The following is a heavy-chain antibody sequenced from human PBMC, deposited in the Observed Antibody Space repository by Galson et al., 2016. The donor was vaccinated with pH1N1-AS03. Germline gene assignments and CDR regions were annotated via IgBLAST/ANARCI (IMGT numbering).Heavy chain of an antibody. Sequence: SVKVSCKASGGTFSSYAISWVRQAPGQGLEWMGGIIAMFGTANYAQKVQGRVTITADKSTSTAYMELSSLRSEDTAVYYCAGDANYDFWSGHDAFDIWGQGTMVTVSS. CDR1: GGTFSSYA. V-gene: IGHV1-69*06. J-gene: IGHJ3*02. CDR2: IIAMFGTA. CDR3: AGDANYDFWSGHDAFDI. D-gene: IGHD3-3*01.